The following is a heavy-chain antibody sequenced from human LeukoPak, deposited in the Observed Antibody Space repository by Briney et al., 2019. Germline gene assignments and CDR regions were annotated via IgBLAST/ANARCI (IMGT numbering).Heavy chain of an antibody. CDR2: IWYDGSNK. Sequence: GGSLRPSCATSGFTFRSHAMHWVRQSPGKGLEWVAQIWYDGSNKYYADSVKGRFSVSRDNSKNTLYLQMNSLRVEDTAVYYCARDLGYCTNGVCHTRFDYWGQGTLVAVSS. D-gene: IGHD2-8*01. V-gene: IGHV3-33*01. CDR3: ARDLGYCTNGVCHTRFDY. CDR1: GFTFRSHA. J-gene: IGHJ4*02.